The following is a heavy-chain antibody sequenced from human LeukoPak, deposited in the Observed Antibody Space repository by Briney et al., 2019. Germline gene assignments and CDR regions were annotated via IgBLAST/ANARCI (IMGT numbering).Heavy chain of an antibody. Sequence: GGSLRLSCAASGFTFSSYSMNWVRQAPGKGLEWVSYISSSSSTIYYADSVKGRFTISRDNAKNSLYLQMNSLRAEDTAVYYCARDETYYYGSSGYYFDYWGQGTLVTVSS. CDR1: GFTFSSYS. D-gene: IGHD3-22*01. CDR3: ARDETYYYGSSGYYFDY. V-gene: IGHV3-48*04. J-gene: IGHJ4*02. CDR2: ISSSSSTI.